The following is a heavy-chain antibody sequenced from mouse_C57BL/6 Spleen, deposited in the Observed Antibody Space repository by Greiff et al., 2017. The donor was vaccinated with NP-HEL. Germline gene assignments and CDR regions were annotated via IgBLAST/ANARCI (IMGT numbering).Heavy chain of an antibody. CDR3: ARRYYGSHYFDY. CDR1: GFTFSDYG. CDR2: ISSGSSTI. D-gene: IGHD1-1*01. J-gene: IGHJ2*01. V-gene: IGHV5-17*01. Sequence: DVKLVESGGGLVKPGGSLKLSCAASGFTFSDYGMHWVRQAPEKGLEWVAYISSGSSTIYYADTVKGRFTISRDNAKNTLFLQMTSLRSEDTAMYYCARRYYGSHYFDYWGQGTTLTVSS.